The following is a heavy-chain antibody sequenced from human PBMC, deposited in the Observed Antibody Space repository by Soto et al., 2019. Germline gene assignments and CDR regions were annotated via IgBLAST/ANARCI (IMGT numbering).Heavy chain of an antibody. CDR3: AKEDLVFGVVIYYYYGMDV. CDR2: ISGSGGST. Sequence: LRLSCAASGFICSSYAMSWVRQAPGKGLEWVSAISGSGGSTYYADSVKGRFTISRDNSKNTLYLQMNSLRAEDTAVYYCAKEDLVFGVVIYYYYGMDVWGQGTTVTVSS. V-gene: IGHV3-23*01. J-gene: IGHJ6*02. CDR1: GFICSSYA. D-gene: IGHD3-3*01.